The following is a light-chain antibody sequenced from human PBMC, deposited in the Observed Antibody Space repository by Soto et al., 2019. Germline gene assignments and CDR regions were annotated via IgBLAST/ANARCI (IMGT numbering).Light chain of an antibody. J-gene: IGKJ5*01. CDR3: QQFDNLPFT. V-gene: IGKV1-33*01. CDR1: YDINNY. Sequence: DIQMTQSPSSLSASVGDRVTIICQASYDINNYLNWYQQKPGKAPKLLIYDSSSLEIGVPSRFSGSGYGTRFSFTISSLQPEDIATYYCQQFDNLPFTFGQGTRLEIK. CDR2: DSS.